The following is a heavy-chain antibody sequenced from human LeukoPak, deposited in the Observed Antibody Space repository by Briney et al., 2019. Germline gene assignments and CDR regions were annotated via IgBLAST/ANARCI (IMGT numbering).Heavy chain of an antibody. CDR3: ARDGRYCSSTSCYPYFDY. D-gene: IGHD2-2*01. V-gene: IGHV3-11*01. J-gene: IGHJ4*02. CDR2: ISSSGSTI. CDR1: GFTFSDYY. Sequence: GGSLRLSCAASGFTFSDYYMSWIRQAPGKGLEWVSYISSSGSTIYYADSVKGRFTISRDNAKNSLYLQMNSLRAEDTAVYYCARDGRYCSSTSCYPYFDYWGQGTLVTVSS.